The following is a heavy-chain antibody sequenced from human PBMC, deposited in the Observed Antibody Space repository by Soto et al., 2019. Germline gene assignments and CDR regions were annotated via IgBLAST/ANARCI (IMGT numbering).Heavy chain of an antibody. V-gene: IGHV1-69*13. CDR2: IIPIFGTA. CDR3: AGLKYGYDHYYGMDF. CDR1: GGTFSSYA. Sequence: SVKVSCKASGGTFSSYAISWVRQAPGQGLEWMGGIIPIFGTANYAQKFQGRVTITADESTSTAYMELSSLRSEDTAVYYCAGLKYGYDHYYGMDFGGQGPRAPV. D-gene: IGHD5-18*01. J-gene: IGHJ6*02.